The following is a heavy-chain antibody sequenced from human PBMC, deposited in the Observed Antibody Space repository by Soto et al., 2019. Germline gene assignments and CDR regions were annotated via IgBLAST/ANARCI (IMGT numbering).Heavy chain of an antibody. J-gene: IGHJ4*02. CDR3: AKDISLRGWVYLVVEY. Sequence: EXXLVESGGXXVQPGRSLRLXXAASGFTFDVYAMHWXRXAPGKGLEWVSGINYNSGSVGYADSVKGRFTISRDDAKNSLHLQMNSLRAEDTAVYYCAKDISLRGWVYLVVEYWGQGTLVTVSP. D-gene: IGHD6-13*01. CDR1: GFTFDVYA. V-gene: IGHV3-9*01. CDR2: INYNSGSV.